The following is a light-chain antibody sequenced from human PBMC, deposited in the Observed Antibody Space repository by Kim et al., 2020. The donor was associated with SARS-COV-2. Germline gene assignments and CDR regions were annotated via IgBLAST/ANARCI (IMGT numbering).Light chain of an antibody. CDR2: AAS. CDR3: QKYNSAPLT. J-gene: IGKJ4*01. Sequence: ASVGDRVTITCRASQCISNSLAWYQQKPGKVPKLLIYAASTLQSEVPSRFSGSGSGTDFTLTISSLQPEDVATYYCQKYNSAPLTFGGGTKVDIK. CDR1: QCISNS. V-gene: IGKV1-27*01.